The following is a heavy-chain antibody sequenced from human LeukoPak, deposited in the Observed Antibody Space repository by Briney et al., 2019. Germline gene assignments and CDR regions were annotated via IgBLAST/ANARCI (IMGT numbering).Heavy chain of an antibody. Sequence: GGSLRLSCAASGFTFSSYSMNWVRQAPGKGLEWVSYISSSSSTIYYADSVKGRFTISRNNAKNSLYLQMNSLRAEDTAVYYCARDNGGSYYYYYYMDVWGKGTTVTVSS. D-gene: IGHD1-26*01. J-gene: IGHJ6*03. CDR2: ISSSSSTI. CDR3: ARDNGGSYYYYYYMDV. CDR1: GFTFSSYS. V-gene: IGHV3-48*01.